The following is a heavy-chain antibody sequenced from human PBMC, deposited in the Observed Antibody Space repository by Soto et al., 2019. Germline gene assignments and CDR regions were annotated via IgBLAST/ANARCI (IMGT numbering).Heavy chain of an antibody. V-gene: IGHV1-24*01. CDR1: GYTITELS. CDR2: FDPEDGET. D-gene: IGHD3-22*01. CDR3: ATDRRYYDSSGYNWFDP. Sequence: ASVKVSCNASGYTITELSMHWVRQAPGKGLEWMGGFDPEDGETIYAQKFQGRVTMTEDTSTDTAYMELSSLRSEDTAVYYCATDRRYYDSSGYNWFDPWGEGTLVTVSS. J-gene: IGHJ5*02.